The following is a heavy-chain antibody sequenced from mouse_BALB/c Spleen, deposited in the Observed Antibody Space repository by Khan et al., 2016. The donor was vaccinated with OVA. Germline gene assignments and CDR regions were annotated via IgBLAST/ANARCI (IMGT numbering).Heavy chain of an antibody. CDR2: VSGTGIYT. CDR3: ERAMYYGDRWVTY. D-gene: IGHD2-13*01. CDR1: GFAFSSYD. V-gene: IGHV5-9*02. J-gene: IGHJ3*01. Sequence: EVELVESGGGLVKPGGSLKLSCAPSGFAFSSYDMSWVRQTPEKRLEWVATVSGTGIYTYYPDSVKGHFTISSDNARNNPYLQMSSLWSEDTALNSCERAMYYGDRWVTYWGQGTLVTVSA.